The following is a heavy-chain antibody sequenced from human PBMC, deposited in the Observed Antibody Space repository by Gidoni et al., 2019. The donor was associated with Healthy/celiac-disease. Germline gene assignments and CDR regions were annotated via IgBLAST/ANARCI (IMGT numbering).Heavy chain of an antibody. J-gene: IGHJ4*02. Sequence: QLQLQESGPGLVKPSETLSLTCTVSGGSISSSSYYWGWIRQPPGKGLEWSGSIYYSGSTYYNPSLKSRVTISVDTSKNQFSLKLSSVTAADTAVYYCAQTYCSGGSCYYLHWGQGTLVTVSS. D-gene: IGHD2-15*01. V-gene: IGHV4-39*01. CDR2: IYYSGST. CDR3: AQTYCSGGSCYYLH. CDR1: GGSISSSSYY.